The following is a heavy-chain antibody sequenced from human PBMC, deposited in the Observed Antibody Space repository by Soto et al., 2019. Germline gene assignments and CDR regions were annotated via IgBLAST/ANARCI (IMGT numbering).Heavy chain of an antibody. CDR2: IKSKTDGGTT. D-gene: IGHD3-3*01. CDR1: GVTFSNAW. CDR3: TTDPFWSGYYLPKYYYYGMDV. J-gene: IGHJ6*02. V-gene: IGHV3-15*01. Sequence: PGGSLRLSCAASGVTFSNAWMSWVRQAPGKGLEWVGRIKSKTDGGTTDYAAPVKGRFTISRDDSKNTLYLQMNSLKTEDTAVYYCTTDPFWSGYYLPKYYYYGMDVWGQGTTVTVSS.